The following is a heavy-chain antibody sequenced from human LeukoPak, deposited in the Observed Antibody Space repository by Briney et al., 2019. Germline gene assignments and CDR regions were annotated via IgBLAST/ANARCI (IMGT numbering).Heavy chain of an antibody. CDR3: ASGALYYFDY. CDR2: ISYDGSNK. D-gene: IGHD3-10*01. Sequence: GRSLRLSCAASGFTFSSYAMHWVRQAPGKGLEWVAVISYDGSNKYYADSVKGRFTISRDNSKNTLYLQMNSLRAEDTAVYYCASGALYYFDYWGQGTLVTVSS. CDR1: GFTFSSYA. J-gene: IGHJ4*02. V-gene: IGHV3-30-3*01.